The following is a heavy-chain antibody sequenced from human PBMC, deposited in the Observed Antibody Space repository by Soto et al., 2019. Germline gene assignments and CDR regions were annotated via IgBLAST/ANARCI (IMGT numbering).Heavy chain of an antibody. V-gene: IGHV4-59*08. CDR1: GDSINHYY. Sequence: QVQLQESGPGLVKPSETLSLTCTVSGDSINHYYWNWVRQAPGKGLEWIGYVPYTGSTNYNPSLKRRVTISMDTSKNQFSLRLTSVTAADTDLYDCARRRCLGGSGYGGNWLDPWGQGILVTVSS. D-gene: IGHD1-26*01. CDR3: ARRRCLGGSGYGGNWLDP. J-gene: IGHJ5*02. CDR2: VPYTGST.